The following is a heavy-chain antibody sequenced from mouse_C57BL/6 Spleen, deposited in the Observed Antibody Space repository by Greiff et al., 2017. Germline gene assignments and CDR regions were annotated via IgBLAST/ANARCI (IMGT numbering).Heavy chain of an antibody. V-gene: IGHV1-59*01. CDR1: GYTFTSYW. J-gene: IGHJ4*01. CDR3: ARSSIYAMDY. CDR2: IDPSDSYT. D-gene: IGHD2-10*02. Sequence: QVQLQQPGAELVRPGTSVKLSCKASGYTFTSYWMHWVKQRPGQGLEWIGVIDPSDSYTNYNQKFKGKATLTVDTSSSTAYMQLSSLTSEDSAVYYCARSSIYAMDYWGQGTSGTVSS.